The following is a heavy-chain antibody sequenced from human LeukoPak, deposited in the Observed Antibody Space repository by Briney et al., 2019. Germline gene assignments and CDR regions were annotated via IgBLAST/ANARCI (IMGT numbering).Heavy chain of an antibody. J-gene: IGHJ4*02. CDR1: GFTFSSFG. CDR3: AKDQSIAVTGTWDF. D-gene: IGHD6-19*01. CDR2: ISYDGSTE. V-gene: IGHV3-30*18. Sequence: PGGSLRLSCAASGFTFSSFGMHWVRQAPGKGLEWVALISYDGSTEYYADSVRGRFTVSRDNSKTTVYLRMNSLRPEDTAVYHCAKDQSIAVTGTWDFWGQGTLVTVSS.